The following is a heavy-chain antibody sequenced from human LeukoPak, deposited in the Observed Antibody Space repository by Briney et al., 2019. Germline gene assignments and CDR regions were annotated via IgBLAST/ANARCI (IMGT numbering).Heavy chain of an antibody. CDR1: GFTFSSYW. J-gene: IGHJ1*01. V-gene: IGHV3-74*01. CDR2: IKTDGSTT. D-gene: IGHD1-14*01. Sequence: GGSLRLSCAASGFTFSSYWMHWVRQAPGKGLVWVSRIKTDGSTTSYADSVKGRFTISRDNAKNTLYLQMNSLRAEDTALYYCAKAAFGILGQYFQHWGQGTLVTVSS. CDR3: AKAAFGILGQYFQH.